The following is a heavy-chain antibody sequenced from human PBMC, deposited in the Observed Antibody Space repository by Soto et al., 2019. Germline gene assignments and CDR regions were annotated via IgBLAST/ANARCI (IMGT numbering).Heavy chain of an antibody. CDR3: ARGPPGVVPGAIGSGGMDV. J-gene: IGHJ6*02. D-gene: IGHD2-2*01. CDR1: GFTLSSYA. CDR2: MSFDGSKA. V-gene: IGHV3-30*04. Sequence: QVQLVESGGGVVQPGRSLSLSCAASGFTLSSYAVHWVRQAPGKGLEWVAVMSFDGSKASHADSVKGRLNISRDNSKNTGSLQMNSLRVEGSAVYYCARGPPGVVPGAIGSGGMDVWGQGTTVTVSS.